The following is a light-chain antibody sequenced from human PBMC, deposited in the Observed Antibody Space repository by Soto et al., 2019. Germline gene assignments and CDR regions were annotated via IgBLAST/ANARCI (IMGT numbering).Light chain of an antibody. CDR2: AAS. CDR1: QNIGSF. V-gene: IGKV1-39*01. CDR3: QESHTSPYN. J-gene: IGKJ2*01. Sequence: DIHMTQSPSSLSAPVGDRVIIACRASQNIGSFLNWYQQKPGRAPRLLIFAASTLQSGVPSRFIGSGSGTNFTLTLSSLQPEDVATYYCQESHTSPYNFGQGPKLEIK.